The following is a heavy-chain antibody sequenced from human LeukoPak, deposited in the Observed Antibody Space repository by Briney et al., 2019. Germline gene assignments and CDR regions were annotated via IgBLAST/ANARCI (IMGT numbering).Heavy chain of an antibody. D-gene: IGHD3-22*01. CDR1: GFSSSSSS. J-gene: IGHJ4*02. CDR2: FFRGDST. V-gene: IGHV3-53*01. Sequence: GGSLRLSCAASGFSSSSSSMYWVRQAPGKGLEWVSFFFRGDSTYYAESVRGRFTISRDNSKNTLYLLMNSLIPEDTAVYYCARDRGWRSSGYYLYYFDFWGQGTLVTVSS. CDR3: ARDRGWRSSGYYLYYFDF.